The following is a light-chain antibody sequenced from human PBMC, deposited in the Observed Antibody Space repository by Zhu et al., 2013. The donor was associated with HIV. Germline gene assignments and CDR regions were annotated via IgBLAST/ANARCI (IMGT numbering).Light chain of an antibody. Sequence: DIQMTQSPSSLSASVGDRVTITCRASQGFRNNLAWYQQKAGKGPKLLIYGASTLQSGVPSRFSGSGSGTDFTLTISSLQPEDVATYYCQSYNDASTFGGGTKVEIK. CDR2: GAS. J-gene: IGKJ4*01. CDR3: QSYNDAST. V-gene: IGKV1-27*01. CDR1: QGFRNN.